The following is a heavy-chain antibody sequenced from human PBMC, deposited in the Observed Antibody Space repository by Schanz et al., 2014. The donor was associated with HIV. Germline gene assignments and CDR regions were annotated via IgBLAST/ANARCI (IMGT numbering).Heavy chain of an antibody. CDR2: IDSSSSYK. V-gene: IGHV3-21*01. CDR1: GFRFSDFW. CDR3: ARENWGVGDY. D-gene: IGHD3-16*01. Sequence: DVQLVESGGGLVQSGGSLRLSCVASGFRFSDFWMNWVRLIPGKGLEWVSSIDSSSSYKYYADSVKGRFTISRDNAKNSLFLLMNNLRVEDTAVYYCARENWGVGDYWGQGTLVTVSS. J-gene: IGHJ4*02.